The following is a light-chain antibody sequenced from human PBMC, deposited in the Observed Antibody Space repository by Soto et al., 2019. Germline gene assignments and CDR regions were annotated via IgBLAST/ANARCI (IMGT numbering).Light chain of an antibody. J-gene: IGKJ3*01. V-gene: IGKV1-39*01. CDR2: AAS. CDR3: QQSYSTPPLFT. Sequence: MTQSPATLSVSPGERATLSCRASQSVSSLLAWYQQKPGKAPKLLIYAASSLQSGVPSRFSGSGSGTDFTLTISSLQPEDFATYYCQQSYSTPPLFTFGPGTKVDI. CDR1: QSVSSL.